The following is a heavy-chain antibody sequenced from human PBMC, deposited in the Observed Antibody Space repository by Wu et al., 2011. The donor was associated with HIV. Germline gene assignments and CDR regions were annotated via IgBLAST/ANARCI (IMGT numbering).Heavy chain of an antibody. CDR2: IHPVTGST. CDR1: GYRFTSYC. CDR3: ARDWGGLEVPSSWNFDF. J-gene: IGHJ4*02. V-gene: IGHV1-46*01. D-gene: IGHD2-2*01. Sequence: QVQLVQSGTEVKKPGASVKVSCKTSGYRFTSYCLHWVRQAPGQGLEWMGIIHPVTGSTTNAQKFQGRVTMTRDTSTSTVYMELSSLRSEDTAVYYCARDWGGLEVPSSWNFDFWGQGTLVTVSS.